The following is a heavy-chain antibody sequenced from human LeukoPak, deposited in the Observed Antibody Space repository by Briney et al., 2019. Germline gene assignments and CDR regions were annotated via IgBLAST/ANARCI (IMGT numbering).Heavy chain of an antibody. D-gene: IGHD5-12*01. CDR3: ARAGWAIVATSFDY. V-gene: IGHV4-34*01. J-gene: IGHJ4*02. Sequence: ETLSLTCAVYGGSFSGYYWSWIRQPPGKGLEWIGEINHSGSTNYNPSLKSRATISVDTSKNQFSLKLSSVTAADTAAYYCARAGWAIVATSFDYWGQGTLVTVSS. CDR1: GGSFSGYY. CDR2: INHSGST.